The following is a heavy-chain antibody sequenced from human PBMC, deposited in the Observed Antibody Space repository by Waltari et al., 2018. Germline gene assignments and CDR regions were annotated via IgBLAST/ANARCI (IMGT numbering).Heavy chain of an antibody. D-gene: IGHD3-10*01. CDR2: ISGSGGST. J-gene: IGHJ3*02. CDR1: GFTFSSYA. CDR3: AKVHYYGSGSGGAFDI. Sequence: VQLLESGGGLVQPGGSLRLSCAASGFTFSSYAMSWVRQAPGKGLEWVSAISGSGGSTYYADSVKGRFTISRDNSKNTLYLQMNSLRAEDTAVYYCAKVHYYGSGSGGAFDIWGQGTMVTVSS. V-gene: IGHV3-23*01.